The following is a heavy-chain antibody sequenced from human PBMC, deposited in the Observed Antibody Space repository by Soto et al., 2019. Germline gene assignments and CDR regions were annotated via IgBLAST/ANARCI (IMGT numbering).Heavy chain of an antibody. CDR1: GFTVSSNY. D-gene: IGHD3-3*02. Sequence: EVQLVESGGGLVQPGGSLRLSCAASGFTVSSNYMSWVRQAPGKGLEWVSVIYSGGSTYYADSVKGRFPISRDNSKNTLYLQMNSLRAEDTAVYYCARGAFSGPYDAFDIWGQGTMVTVSS. CDR2: IYSGGST. CDR3: ARGAFSGPYDAFDI. J-gene: IGHJ3*02. V-gene: IGHV3-66*01.